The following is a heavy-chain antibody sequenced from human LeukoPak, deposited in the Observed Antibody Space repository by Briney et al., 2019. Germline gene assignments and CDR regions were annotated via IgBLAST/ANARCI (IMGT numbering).Heavy chain of an antibody. CDR2: FSGDGGST. V-gene: IGHV3-43*02. Sequence: AGGSLRLSCAASGFTFDDHAMHWVRQAPGKGLEWVSLFSGDGGSTYYADSVKGRFTISRDNSKNSLYLQMNSLRAEDTAVYYCARDREDFWSGYFRPDYWGQGTLVTVSS. D-gene: IGHD3-3*01. CDR1: GFTFDDHA. J-gene: IGHJ4*02. CDR3: ARDREDFWSGYFRPDY.